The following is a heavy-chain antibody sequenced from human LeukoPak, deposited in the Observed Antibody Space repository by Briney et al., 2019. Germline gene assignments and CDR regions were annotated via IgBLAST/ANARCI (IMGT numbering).Heavy chain of an antibody. J-gene: IGHJ4*02. CDR1: GGSISSSNW. D-gene: IGHD2-15*01. V-gene: IGHV4-4*02. Sequence: SGTLSLTCAASGGSISSSNWWSWVRQPPGKGLEWIGEIYHSGSTNYNPSLKSRVTISVDKSKNQFSLKLSSVTAADTAVYYCARGSVVVAATPTYYLDYWGQGTLVTASS. CDR3: ARGSVVVAATPTYYLDY. CDR2: IYHSGST.